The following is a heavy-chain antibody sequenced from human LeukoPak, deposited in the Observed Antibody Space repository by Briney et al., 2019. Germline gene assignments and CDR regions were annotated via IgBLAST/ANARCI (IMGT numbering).Heavy chain of an antibody. CDR2: ISAYNGNT. D-gene: IGHD3-16*02. CDR3: ARASTRPYYDYVWGSYHEDWFDP. V-gene: IGHV1-18*01. Sequence: ASVKVSCKASGYTFTSYGISWVRQAPGQGLEWMGWISAYNGNTNYAQKLQGRVTMTTDTSTSTAYMELRSLRSDDTAVYYCARASTRPYYDYVWGSYHEDWFDPWGQGTLVTVSS. J-gene: IGHJ5*02. CDR1: GYTFTSYG.